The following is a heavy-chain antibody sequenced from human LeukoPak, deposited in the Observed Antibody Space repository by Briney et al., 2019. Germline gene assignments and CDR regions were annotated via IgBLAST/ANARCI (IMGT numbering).Heavy chain of an antibody. CDR2: IYYSGST. CDR3: ARHWSGTYSPRVFFDY. V-gene: IGHV4-59*08. CDR1: GGSMSSYY. J-gene: IGHJ4*02. Sequence: SETLSLTCTVSGGSMSSYYWSWIRQPPGKGLEWVGYIYYSGSTNYNPSLKSRVTISVDMSKNQFSLNLSSVTAADTAVYYCARHWSGTYSPRVFFDYWGRGALVTVSS. D-gene: IGHD1-26*01.